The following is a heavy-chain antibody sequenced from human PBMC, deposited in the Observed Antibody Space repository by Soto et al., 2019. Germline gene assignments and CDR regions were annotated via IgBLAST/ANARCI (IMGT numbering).Heavy chain of an antibody. Sequence: PSETLSLTCTVSGGSISSSDFYWGWLRQTPGKGLEFIGSMYYSGATYYNPSLMSRVTISVDTSKNQFTLTLISVTAADTAVYYCAVVDSTGNWFDPWGEGALVTVS. CDR1: GGSISSSDFY. J-gene: IGHJ5*02. CDR2: MYYSGAT. V-gene: IGHV4-39*01. CDR3: AVVDSTGNWFDP. D-gene: IGHD6-25*01.